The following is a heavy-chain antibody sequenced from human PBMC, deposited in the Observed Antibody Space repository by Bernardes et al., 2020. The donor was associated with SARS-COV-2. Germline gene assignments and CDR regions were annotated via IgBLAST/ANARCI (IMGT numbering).Heavy chain of an antibody. D-gene: IGHD1-26*01. V-gene: IGHV3-48*01. Sequence: GGSLSVFCAASGFTFSRVSMDCVRQAPGRGLECVSYISSSGSTTHYADAVKGRFTIPRDNAKNSLYLQMSRLRAEDTAVYYCARRGWELLRTDAFDIWGQGTMVTVSS. CDR1: GFTFSRVS. CDR2: ISSSGSTT. J-gene: IGHJ3*02. CDR3: ARRGWELLRTDAFDI.